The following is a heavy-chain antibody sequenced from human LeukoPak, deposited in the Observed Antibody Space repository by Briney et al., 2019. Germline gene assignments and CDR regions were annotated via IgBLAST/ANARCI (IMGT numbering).Heavy chain of an antibody. CDR2: INPKSDVS. CDR1: GYTFTAYY. J-gene: IGHJ4*02. Sequence: ASVKVSCKASGYTFTAYYTHWVRQAPGQGLEWLGWINPKSDVSKYAQRFQGRVTMTRDTSISTVYMELSRLRSDDTAVYYCARSRESCTGGTCPGDYWGQGTRVTVSA. V-gene: IGHV1-2*02. D-gene: IGHD2-8*02. CDR3: ARSRESCTGGTCPGDY.